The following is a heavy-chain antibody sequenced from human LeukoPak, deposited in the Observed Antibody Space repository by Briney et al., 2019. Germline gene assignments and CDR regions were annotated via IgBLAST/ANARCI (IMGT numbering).Heavy chain of an antibody. CDR3: AKGGTAVLVDDY. CDR1: GFTFSTYF. CDR2: VSGSGGNT. Sequence: PGGSLRLSCAGSGFTFSTYFMSWVRQAPGKGLEWVSTVSGSGGNTYYADSVKGRFTISRDNSRNRVYLRMNSLRFEDTAVYYCAKGGTAVLVDDYWGQGTLVTVSS. J-gene: IGHJ4*02. D-gene: IGHD2-15*01. V-gene: IGHV3-23*01.